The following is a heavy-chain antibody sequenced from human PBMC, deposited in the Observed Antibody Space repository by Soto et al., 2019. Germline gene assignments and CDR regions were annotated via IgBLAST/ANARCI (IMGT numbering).Heavy chain of an antibody. D-gene: IGHD1-26*01. CDR1: GLTFSDYG. V-gene: IGHV3-30*18. CDR2: ISYHGSYK. CDR3: AKGLLAIVGTTLPRDAFNI. Sequence: GGSLRLSCAASGLTFSDYGMHWVRQAPGKGLEWVAVISYHGSYKYYGDAVKGRFAISRDTSKNAVYLEMNSLRPEDTAVYYCAKGLLAIVGTTLPRDAFNIWGQGTMVTVSS. J-gene: IGHJ3*02.